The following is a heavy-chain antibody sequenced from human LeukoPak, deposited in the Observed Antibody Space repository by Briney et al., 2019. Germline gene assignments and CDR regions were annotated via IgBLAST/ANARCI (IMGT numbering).Heavy chain of an antibody. CDR2: IYTSGST. V-gene: IGHV4-4*07. CDR1: GGSISSYY. CDR3: ARDSLGFTAFDI. Sequence: PSETLSLTCSVSGGSISSYYWSWIRQPAGKGLEWIGRIYTSGSTNYNPSLKSRVTMSVDTSNHHISLHLTSVTAADTAVYYCARDSLGFTAFDIWGQGTMFTVSS. D-gene: IGHD3-16*01. J-gene: IGHJ3*02.